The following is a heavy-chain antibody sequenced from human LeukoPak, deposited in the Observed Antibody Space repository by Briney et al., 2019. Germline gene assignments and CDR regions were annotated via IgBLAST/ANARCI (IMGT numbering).Heavy chain of an antibody. V-gene: IGHV1-69*06. CDR3: ASTVAATEAQSARFDY. Sequence: GASVKVSCKASGYTFTGYYMHWVRQAPGQGLEWMGGIIPIFGTANYAQKFQGRVTITADKSTSTAYMELSSLRSEDTAVYYCASTVAATEAQSARFDYWGQGTLVTVSP. CDR1: GYTFTGYY. D-gene: IGHD2-15*01. CDR2: IIPIFGTA. J-gene: IGHJ4*02.